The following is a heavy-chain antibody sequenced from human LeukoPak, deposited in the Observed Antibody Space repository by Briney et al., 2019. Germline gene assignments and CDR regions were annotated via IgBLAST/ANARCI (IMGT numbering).Heavy chain of an antibody. D-gene: IGHD2-8*01. CDR1: GYTFTSYA. V-gene: IGHV1-3*01. CDR2: INAGNGNT. Sequence: GASVKVSCKASGYTFTSYAMHWVRQAPGQRLEWMGWINAGNGNTKYSQKFQGRVTITRDTSASTAYMELSSLRSEDTAVYYCARTSSYCTNGVCWGDYWGQGTLVTVSS. CDR3: ARTSSYCTNGVCWGDY. J-gene: IGHJ4*02.